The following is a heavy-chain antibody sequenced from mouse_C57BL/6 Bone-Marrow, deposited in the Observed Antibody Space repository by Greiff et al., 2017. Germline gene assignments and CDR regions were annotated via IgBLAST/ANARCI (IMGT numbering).Heavy chain of an antibody. CDR2: INPGSGGT. Sequence: QVQLQQSGAELVRPGTSVKVSCKASGYAFTNYSMEWVKQRPGQGLEWIGVINPGSGGTNYNEKFKGKATLTADKSSSTAYMQLSSLTSEDSAVYFCASYRRVVDYFDYWGQGTTLTVSS. V-gene: IGHV1-54*01. CDR3: ASYRRVVDYFDY. J-gene: IGHJ2*01. CDR1: GYAFTNYS. D-gene: IGHD2-14*01.